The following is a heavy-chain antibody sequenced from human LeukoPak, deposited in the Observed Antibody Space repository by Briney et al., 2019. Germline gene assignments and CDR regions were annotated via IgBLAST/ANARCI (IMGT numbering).Heavy chain of an antibody. CDR1: GFTFSSYA. D-gene: IGHD3-10*01. J-gene: IGHJ4*02. CDR2: ISGSGGST. V-gene: IGHV3-23*01. Sequence: GGSLRLSCAASGFTFSSYAMSWVRQAPGKGLEWVSAISGSGGSTYYADSVKGRFTISRDNSKNTLYLQMNSLRAEDTAVYYCAKDPYYGSGGYLFDYWGQGTLVTVSS. CDR3: AKDPYYGSGGYLFDY.